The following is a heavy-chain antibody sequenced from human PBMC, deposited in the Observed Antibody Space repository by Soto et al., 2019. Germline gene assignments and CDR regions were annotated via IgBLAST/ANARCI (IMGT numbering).Heavy chain of an antibody. D-gene: IGHD4-17*01. CDR2: IKQDGSEK. CDR1: GFTFNNYW. V-gene: IGHV3-7*01. Sequence: EVQLVESGGGLGQPGGSLRLSCVASGFTFNNYWMTWVRQAPGKGLEWVANIKQDGSEKYYVDSVNGRFTISRDNAKNSLYLQMNSLRAEDTAVYYCARSAYGDPRGRDYWGQGTLVTVSS. J-gene: IGHJ4*02. CDR3: ARSAYGDPRGRDY.